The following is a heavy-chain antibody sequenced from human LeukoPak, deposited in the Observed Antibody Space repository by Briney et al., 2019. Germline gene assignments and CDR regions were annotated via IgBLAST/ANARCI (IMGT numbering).Heavy chain of an antibody. V-gene: IGHV3-23*01. CDR1: GFSVSSNY. Sequence: GSLRLSCAASGFSVSSNYMSWVRQAPGKGLEWVSAISGSGGSTYYADSVKGRFTIFRDNSKNTLYLQMNSLRAEDTAVYYCAREENEGRIDFDYYYYYMDVWGKGTTVTISS. D-gene: IGHD2/OR15-2a*01. CDR3: AREENEGRIDFDYYYYYMDV. J-gene: IGHJ6*03. CDR2: ISGSGGST.